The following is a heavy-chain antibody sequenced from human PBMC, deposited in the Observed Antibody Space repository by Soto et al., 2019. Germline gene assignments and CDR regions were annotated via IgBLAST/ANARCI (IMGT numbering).Heavy chain of an antibody. Sequence: GESLKISCKGSGYSFTSYWIGWVRQMPGKGLEWMGIIYPGDSDTRYSPSFQGQVTISADKSISTSYLQWSSLKASDTAMYYCARTDSSGWLNWAFDIWGQGTMVTVSS. CDR3: ARTDSSGWLNWAFDI. D-gene: IGHD6-19*01. CDR1: GYSFTSYW. V-gene: IGHV5-51*01. J-gene: IGHJ3*02. CDR2: IYPGDSDT.